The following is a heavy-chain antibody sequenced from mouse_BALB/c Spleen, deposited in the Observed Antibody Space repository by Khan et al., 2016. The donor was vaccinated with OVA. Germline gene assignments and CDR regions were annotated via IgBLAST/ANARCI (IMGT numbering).Heavy chain of an antibody. CDR1: SDYA. CDR3: ARDGSRYNYAMDY. CDR2: ISYSGST. V-gene: IGHV3-2*02. D-gene: IGHD2-3*01. Sequence: EVQLQESGPGLVKPSQSLSLTSDYAWNWIRQFPGNKLEWMGYISYSGSTNYNPSLKSRISITRDTSKNQFFLQLNSVTTEDTATYYCARDGSRYNYAMDYWGQGTSVTVSS. J-gene: IGHJ4*01.